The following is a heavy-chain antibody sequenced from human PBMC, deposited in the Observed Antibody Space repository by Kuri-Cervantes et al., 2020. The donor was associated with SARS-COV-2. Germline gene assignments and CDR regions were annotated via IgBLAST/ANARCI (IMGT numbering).Heavy chain of an antibody. V-gene: IGHV1-69*01. D-gene: IGHD3-16*02. J-gene: IGHJ4*02. Sequence: GGSLRLSCKVSGGTFSGYAISWVRQAPGQGLEWMGGIIPIFGTANYAQKFQGRVTITADESTSTAYMELSSLRSEDTAVYYCARGVEYYDYVWGSYRSWYFDYWGQGTLVTVSS. CDR3: ARGVEYYDYVWGSYRSWYFDY. CDR2: IIPIFGTA. CDR1: GGTFSGYA.